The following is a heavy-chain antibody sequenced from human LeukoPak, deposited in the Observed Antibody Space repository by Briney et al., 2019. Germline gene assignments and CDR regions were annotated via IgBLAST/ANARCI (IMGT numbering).Heavy chain of an antibody. V-gene: IGHV1-46*01. J-gene: IGHJ6*02. CDR1: GYTFTSYY. CDR2: INPSGGST. Sequence: GASVKVSCKASGYTFTSYYMHWVRQAPGQGLEWMGIINPSGGSTSYAQKFQGRVTMTRGTSTSTVYMELSSLRSEDTAVYYCARAVENYDFWSGYLYYYYYGMDVWGQGTTVTVSS. D-gene: IGHD3-3*01. CDR3: ARAVENYDFWSGYLYYYYYGMDV.